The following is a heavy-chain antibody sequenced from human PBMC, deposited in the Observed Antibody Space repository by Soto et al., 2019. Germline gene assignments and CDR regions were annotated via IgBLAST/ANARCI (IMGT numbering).Heavy chain of an antibody. D-gene: IGHD3-3*01. V-gene: IGHV3-23*01. J-gene: IGHJ5*02. Sequence: GGSLRLSCAASGFTFSSYAMSWVRQAPGKGLEWVSAISGSGGSTYYADSVKGRFTISRDNSKNTLYLQMNSLRAEDTAVYYCAKDYHYDFWSGYSFDPWGQGTLVTVSS. CDR3: AKDYHYDFWSGYSFDP. CDR1: GFTFSSYA. CDR2: ISGSGGST.